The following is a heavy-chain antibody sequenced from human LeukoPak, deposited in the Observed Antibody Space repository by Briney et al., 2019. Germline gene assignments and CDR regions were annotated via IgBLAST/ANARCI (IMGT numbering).Heavy chain of an antibody. CDR1: GYTFTSYA. CDR3: ARVDSSGYYYGRHKDVVFVFQH. Sequence: ASVKVSCKASGYTFTSYAMNWVRQAPGQGLEWVGWINTNTGNPTYAQGFTGRFVFSLDTSVSTAYLQISSLKAEDTAVYYCARVDSSGYYYGRHKDVVFVFQHWGQGTLVTVSS. J-gene: IGHJ1*01. V-gene: IGHV7-4-1*02. D-gene: IGHD3-22*01. CDR2: INTNTGNP.